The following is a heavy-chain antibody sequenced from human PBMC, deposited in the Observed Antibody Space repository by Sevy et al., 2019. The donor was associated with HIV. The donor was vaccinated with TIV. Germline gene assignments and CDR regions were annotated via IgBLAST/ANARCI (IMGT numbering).Heavy chain of an antibody. J-gene: IGHJ4*02. V-gene: IGHV3-74*01. D-gene: IGHD6-13*01. CDR1: GFTFSSYW. Sequence: GGSLRVSCAASGFTFSSYWMHWVRQAPGKGLVWVSRINSDGSSTSYADSVKGRFTISRDNAKNTLYLQMNSLRAEDTAVYCCARANKHWYSSSWSDLDYRGQGTLVTVSS. CDR3: ARANKHWYSSSWSDLDY. CDR2: INSDGSST.